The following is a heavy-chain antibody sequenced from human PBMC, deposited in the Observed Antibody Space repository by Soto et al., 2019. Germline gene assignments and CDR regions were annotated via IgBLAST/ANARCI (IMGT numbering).Heavy chain of an antibody. D-gene: IGHD6-13*01. Sequence: GGSLRLSCAASGFTFSSYGMHWVRQAPGKGLEWVAVISYDGSNKYYADSVKGRFTISRDNSKNTLYLQMNSLRAEDTAVYYCAKDPGGDSSSWVLGGIYYYYGMDVWGQGTTVTVSS. J-gene: IGHJ6*02. V-gene: IGHV3-30*18. CDR1: GFTFSSYG. CDR2: ISYDGSNK. CDR3: AKDPGGDSSSWVLGGIYYYYGMDV.